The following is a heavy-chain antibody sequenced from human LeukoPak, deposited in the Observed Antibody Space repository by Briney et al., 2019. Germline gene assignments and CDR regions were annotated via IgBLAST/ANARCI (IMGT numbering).Heavy chain of an antibody. CDR2: IYYSGST. Sequence: SETLSLTCTVSGGSISSSSYYWGWIRQPPGKGLEWIGSIYYSGSTYYNPSLKSRVTISVDTSKNQFSLKLSSVTAADTAVYNCARHRIVVVPAASGAFDIWGQGTMVTVSS. D-gene: IGHD2-2*01. J-gene: IGHJ3*02. CDR1: GGSISSSSYY. V-gene: IGHV4-39*01. CDR3: ARHRIVVVPAASGAFDI.